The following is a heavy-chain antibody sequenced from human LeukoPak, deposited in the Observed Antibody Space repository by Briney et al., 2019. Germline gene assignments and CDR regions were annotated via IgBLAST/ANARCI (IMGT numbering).Heavy chain of an antibody. V-gene: IGHV7-4-1*02. J-gene: IGHJ4*02. D-gene: IGHD3-10*01. CDR3: ARGMGSGSYYNAGY. Sequence: ASVKVSCKASGYTFTSYAMNWVRQAPGQGLEWMGWVNTNTGNLTYAQGFTGRFVFSLDTSVSTAYLQISSLKAEDTAVYYCARGMGSGSYYNAGYWGQGTLVTVSS. CDR2: VNTNTGNL. CDR1: GYTFTSYA.